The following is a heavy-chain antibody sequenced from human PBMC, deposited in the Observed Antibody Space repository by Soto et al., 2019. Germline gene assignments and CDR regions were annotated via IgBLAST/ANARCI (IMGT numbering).Heavy chain of an antibody. D-gene: IGHD6-13*01. CDR2: IYHSGST. V-gene: IGHV4-30-2*01. J-gene: IGHJ4*02. Sequence: SETLSLTCAVSGGSISSGGYSWSWIRQPPGKGLEWIGYIYHSGSTYYNPSLKSRVTISVDRSKNQFSLKLSSVTAADTAVYYCATHPYSSGWYCWGQGTLVTVSS. CDR1: GGSISSGGYS. CDR3: ATHPYSSGWYC.